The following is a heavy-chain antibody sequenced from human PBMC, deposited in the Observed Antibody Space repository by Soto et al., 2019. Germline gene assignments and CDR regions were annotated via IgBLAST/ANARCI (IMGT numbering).Heavy chain of an antibody. CDR1: GGSFSGYY. J-gene: IGHJ4*02. Sequence: SETLSLTCAVYGGSFSGYYWSWIRQPPGKGLEWIGEINHSGSTNYNPSLKSRVTISVDTSKNQFSLKLSSVTAADTAVYYCARGGRTTSWRFDYWGQGTLVTVSS. CDR3: ARGGRTTSWRFDY. V-gene: IGHV4-34*01. D-gene: IGHD1-7*01. CDR2: INHSGST.